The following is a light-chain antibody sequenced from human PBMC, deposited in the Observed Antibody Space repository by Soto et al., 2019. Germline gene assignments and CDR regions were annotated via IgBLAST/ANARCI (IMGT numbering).Light chain of an antibody. CDR3: QHYGNWPPRYT. V-gene: IGKV3-15*01. CDR1: QNIRSN. J-gene: IGKJ2*01. CDR2: GAS. Sequence: EIVMTQSPATLSVSPGEGATLSCRASQNIRSNLAWYQQKCGQAPRLIIYGASIRATGIPARFSGSGSGTEFTRTISSLQSEDFAVYYSQHYGNWPPRYTFGQGTKLEIK.